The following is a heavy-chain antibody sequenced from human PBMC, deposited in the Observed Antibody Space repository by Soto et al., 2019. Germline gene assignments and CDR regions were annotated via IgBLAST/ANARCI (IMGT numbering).Heavy chain of an antibody. CDR1: GGSLNNFY. CDR2: IHASGNT. Sequence: SETLSLTCSVSGGSLNNFYWNWIRQTAGKGLEWIGRIHASGNTNCNPSLKSRATLSVDTSKNQFSLNVRSVTAADTAVYYCARSSHKESWFDPWGQRTLVTVSS. D-gene: IGHD6-19*01. J-gene: IGHJ5*02. V-gene: IGHV4-4*07. CDR3: ARSSHKESWFDP.